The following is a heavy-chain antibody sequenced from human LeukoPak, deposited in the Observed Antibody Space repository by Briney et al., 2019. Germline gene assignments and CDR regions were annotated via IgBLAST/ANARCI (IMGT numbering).Heavy chain of an antibody. J-gene: IGHJ4*02. D-gene: IGHD1-26*01. V-gene: IGHV4-4*02. CDR1: GGSISNTNW. CDR2: ISLSGLT. Sequence: SGRDSPTCGVSGGSISNTNWWRSVRQPPGQGLEWIGEISLSGLTNYNPSPMKRRSVSLDKSKNHLSLKLTSVTAADTAVYYCARQDRNSGRYYDFDYWGQGTLVTVSS. CDR3: ARQDRNSGRYYDFDY.